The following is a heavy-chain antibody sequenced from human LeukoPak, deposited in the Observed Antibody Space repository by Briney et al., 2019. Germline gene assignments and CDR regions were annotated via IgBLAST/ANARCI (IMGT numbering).Heavy chain of an antibody. V-gene: IGHV3-21*01. D-gene: IGHD6-19*01. Sequence: PGGSLRLSCAASGFTFSSYSMNWVRQAPGKGLEWVSSISSSSSYIYYADSVKGRFTISRDNAKNSLYLQMNSLRAEDTAVYYCARDPQFGLVHKYFDYWGQGTLVTVSS. CDR1: GFTFSSYS. J-gene: IGHJ4*02. CDR3: ARDPQFGLVHKYFDY. CDR2: ISSSSSYI.